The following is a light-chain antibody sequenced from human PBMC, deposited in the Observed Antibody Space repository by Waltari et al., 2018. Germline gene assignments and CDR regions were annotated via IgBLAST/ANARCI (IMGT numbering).Light chain of an antibody. CDR3: SSYARSNTLL. Sequence: QSALTQPPSASGSPGQSVTVSCTGTASDIGDYNYISWYQPHPAKAPKPIIYDVSDRPSGVPDRFSGSKSGNTASLTVSGLQADDEADYFCSSYARSNTLLFGGGTKLTVL. CDR1: ASDIGDYNY. J-gene: IGLJ2*01. V-gene: IGLV2-8*01. CDR2: DVS.